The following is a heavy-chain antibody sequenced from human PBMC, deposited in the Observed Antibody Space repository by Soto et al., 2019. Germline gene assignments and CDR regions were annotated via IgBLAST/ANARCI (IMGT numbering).Heavy chain of an antibody. CDR2: IWYDGSNK. CDR1: GFTFSSYG. D-gene: IGHD2-2*01. V-gene: IGHV3-33*01. Sequence: GGSLRLSCAASGFTFSSYGMHWVRQAPGKGLEWVAVIWYDGSNKYYADSVKGRFTISRDNSKNTLYLQMNSLRAEDTAVYYCARAGVVVPAAMQPRGYYYYYGMDVWGQGTTVTVSS. J-gene: IGHJ6*02. CDR3: ARAGVVVPAAMQPRGYYYYYGMDV.